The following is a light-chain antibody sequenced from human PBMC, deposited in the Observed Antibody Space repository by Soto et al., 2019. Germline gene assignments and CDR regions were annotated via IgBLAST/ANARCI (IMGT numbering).Light chain of an antibody. V-gene: IGLV2-23*02. CDR2: EVT. CDR3: CAYAGAAIYV. CDR1: SSDVGIYNL. Sequence: SISIFKTETSSDVGIYNLVSWYQQHPGKAPKLMTSEVTKRPSGVSNRFSASKSGNTASLTISGLQAGDEADYYCCAYAGAAIYVFGTGTKVTVL. J-gene: IGLJ1*01.